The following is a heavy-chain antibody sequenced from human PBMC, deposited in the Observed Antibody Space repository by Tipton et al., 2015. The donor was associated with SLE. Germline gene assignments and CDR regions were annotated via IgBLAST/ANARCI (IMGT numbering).Heavy chain of an antibody. V-gene: IGHV3-33*01. Sequence: SLRLSCAASGFTFSSYGMHWVRQAPGKGLEWVAVIWYDGSNKYYADSVKGRFTISRDNSKNTLYLQMNSLRAEDTAVYYCARAITIFGVVIIQYMDVWGKGTTVTVSS. CDR2: IWYDGSNK. CDR3: ARAITIFGVVIIQYMDV. D-gene: IGHD3-3*01. J-gene: IGHJ6*03. CDR1: GFTFSSYG.